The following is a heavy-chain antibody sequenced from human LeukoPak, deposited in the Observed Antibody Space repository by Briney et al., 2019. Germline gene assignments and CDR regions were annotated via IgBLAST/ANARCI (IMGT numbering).Heavy chain of an antibody. CDR3: AKEGTLYYSDRIPY. J-gene: IGHJ4*02. CDR2: ISYDGSNK. Sequence: GRSLGLSCAASGFTFSSYGMHWVRQAPGKGLEWVAVISYDGSNKYYADSVKGRFTISRDNSKNTLYLQMNSLRAEDTAVYYCAKEGTLYYSDRIPYWGQGTLVTVSS. D-gene: IGHD3-22*01. CDR1: GFTFSSYG. V-gene: IGHV3-30*18.